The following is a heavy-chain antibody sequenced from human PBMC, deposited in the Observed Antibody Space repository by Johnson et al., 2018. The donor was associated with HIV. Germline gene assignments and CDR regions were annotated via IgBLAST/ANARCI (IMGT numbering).Heavy chain of an antibody. CDR1: GFTFSTYG. D-gene: IGHD6-19*01. Sequence: QVQLVESGGDVVQPGGSLRLSCADSGFTFSTYGIHWVRQAPGKGLEWVAFIRSDGTTKYYAAFVKGRFSISRDNSRNTLYLQMNSLRAEDTAVYYCARFDSGWQWQGLDIWGQGTMVTVSS. CDR3: ARFDSGWQWQGLDI. V-gene: IGHV3-30*02. J-gene: IGHJ3*02. CDR2: IRSDGTTK.